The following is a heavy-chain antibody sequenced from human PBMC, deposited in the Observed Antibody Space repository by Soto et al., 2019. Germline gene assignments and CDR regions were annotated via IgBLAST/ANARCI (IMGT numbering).Heavy chain of an antibody. CDR2: LKSQTDGGTT. J-gene: IGHJ4*02. CDR3: TTDPSDIGVVPAASGGY. D-gene: IGHD2-2*01. V-gene: IGHV3-15*01. CDR1: GFTFSNAW. Sequence: EVQLVESGGGLVKPGGSLRLSCAASGFTFSNAWMSWVRQAPGKGLAWVGRLKSQTDGGTTDYAAPGKGRFTISREEAKNTLYLQMNSLKTEDTAVYYCTTDPSDIGVVPAASGGYWGQGTLVTVAS.